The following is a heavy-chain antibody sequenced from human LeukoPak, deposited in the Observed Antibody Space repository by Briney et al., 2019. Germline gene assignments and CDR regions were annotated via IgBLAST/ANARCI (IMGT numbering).Heavy chain of an antibody. CDR1: GFTFSSYG. CDR3: ARDLGGSDSSN. J-gene: IGHJ4*02. CDR2: ISYDGSNK. V-gene: IGHV3-30*03. Sequence: GGSLRLSCAASGFTFSSYGMHWVRQAPGKGLEWVAVISYDGSNKYYADSVKGRFTISRDNSKDTLYLQMNSLRAEDTAVYYCARDLGGSDSSNWGQGTLVTVSS. D-gene: IGHD2-21*01.